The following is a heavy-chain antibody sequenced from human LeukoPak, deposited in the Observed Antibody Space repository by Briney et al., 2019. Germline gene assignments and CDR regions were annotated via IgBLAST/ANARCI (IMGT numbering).Heavy chain of an antibody. V-gene: IGHV1-2*02. D-gene: IGHD3-22*01. J-gene: IGHJ4*02. Sequence: ASVKVSCKASGGTFSSYAISWVRQAPGQGLEWMGWINPNSGGTNYAQKFQGRVTMTRDTSISTAYMELSRLRSDDTAVYYCAREGVAVIRSPFDYWGQGTLVTVSS. CDR1: GGTFSSYA. CDR3: AREGVAVIRSPFDY. CDR2: INPNSGGT.